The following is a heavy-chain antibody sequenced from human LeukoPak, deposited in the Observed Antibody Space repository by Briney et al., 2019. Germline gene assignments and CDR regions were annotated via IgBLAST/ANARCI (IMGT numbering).Heavy chain of an antibody. Sequence: ASVKVSCKASGYTFTSYGISWVRQAPGQGLEWMGWISAYNGNTNYAQKLQGRVTMTTDTSTSTAYMELRSLRSDDTAVYYCARDVGGYSYYYYYMDVWGKGTTVTISS. V-gene: IGHV1-18*01. D-gene: IGHD1-26*01. CDR3: ARDVGGYSYYYYYMDV. J-gene: IGHJ6*03. CDR2: ISAYNGNT. CDR1: GYTFTSYG.